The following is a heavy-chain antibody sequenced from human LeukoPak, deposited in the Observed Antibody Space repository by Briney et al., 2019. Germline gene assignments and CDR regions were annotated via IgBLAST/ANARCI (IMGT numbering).Heavy chain of an antibody. Sequence: SETLSLTCAVYGGSFSGYYWSWIRQPPGKGLEWIGEINHSGSTNYNPSLKSRVTISVDTSKNQFPLKLSSVTAADTAVYYCARVVRGYYYDSSGYPPQKYGMDVWGQGTTVTVSS. CDR2: INHSGST. CDR1: GGSFSGYY. V-gene: IGHV4-34*01. J-gene: IGHJ6*02. CDR3: ARVVRGYYYDSSGYPPQKYGMDV. D-gene: IGHD3-22*01.